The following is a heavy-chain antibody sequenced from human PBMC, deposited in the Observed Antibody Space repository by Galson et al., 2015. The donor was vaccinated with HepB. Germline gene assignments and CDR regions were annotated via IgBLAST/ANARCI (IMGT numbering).Heavy chain of an antibody. CDR2: ISGSGGST. CDR1: GFTFSSYA. D-gene: IGHD3-22*01. J-gene: IGHJ4*02. CDR3: AKDMGMIVVVTVAFDY. V-gene: IGHV3-23*01. Sequence: SLRLSCAASGFTFSSYAMSWVRQAPGKGLEWVSAISGSGGSTYYADSVKGRFTISRDNSKNTLYLQMNSLRAEDTAVYYCAKDMGMIVVVTVAFDYWGQGTLVTVSS.